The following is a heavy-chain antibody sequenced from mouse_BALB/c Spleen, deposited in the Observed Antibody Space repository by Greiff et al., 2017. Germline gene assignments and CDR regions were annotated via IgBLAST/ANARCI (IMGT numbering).Heavy chain of an antibody. CDR2: ISYDGSN. CDR1: GYSITSGYY. V-gene: IGHV3-6*02. D-gene: IGHD6-5*01. Sequence: VQLKESGPGLVKPSQSLSLTCSVTGYSITSGYYWNWIRQFPGNKLEWMGYISYDGSNNYNPSLKNRISITRDTSKNQFFLKLNSVTTEDTATYYCARGLSGIYYYAMDYWGQGTSVTVSS. CDR3: ARGLSGIYYYAMDY. J-gene: IGHJ4*01.